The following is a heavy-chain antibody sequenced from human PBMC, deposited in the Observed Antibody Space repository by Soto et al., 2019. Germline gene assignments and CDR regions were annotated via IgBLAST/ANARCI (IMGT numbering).Heavy chain of an antibody. CDR3: ARGVGPPTVTSYYYYYYGVDV. CDR2: INHSGST. V-gene: IGHV4-34*01. CDR1: GGSFSCYY. J-gene: IGHJ6*02. Sequence: PSETLSLTCAVYGGSFSCYYWSWIRQPPGKGLEWIGEINHSGSTNYNPSLKSRVTISVDTSKNQFSLKLSSVTAADTAVYYCARGVGPPTVTSYYYYYYGVDVWGQGTTVTVSS. D-gene: IGHD4-4*01.